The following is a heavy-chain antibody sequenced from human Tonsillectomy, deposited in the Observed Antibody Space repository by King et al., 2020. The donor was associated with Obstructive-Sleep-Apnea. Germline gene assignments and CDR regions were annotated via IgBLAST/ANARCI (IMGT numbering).Heavy chain of an antibody. CDR2: IYYSGST. Sequence: VQLQESGPGLVRPSETLSLTCTVSGGSISDYYWNWIRRPPGKGLEWIGYIYYSGSTNYNPSLKSRVTISLDASESQFSLNLNSVTAADTAVYYCARLDPIVRGDGRWGPFDHWGQGTLVTVSS. D-gene: IGHD3-10*01. V-gene: IGHV4-59*08. CDR1: GGSISDYY. CDR3: ARLDPIVRGDGRWGPFDH. J-gene: IGHJ4*02.